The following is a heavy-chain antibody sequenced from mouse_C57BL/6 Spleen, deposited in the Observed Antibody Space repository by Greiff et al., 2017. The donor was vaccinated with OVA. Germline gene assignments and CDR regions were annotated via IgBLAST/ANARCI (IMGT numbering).Heavy chain of an antibody. CDR2: IDPSDSET. V-gene: IGHV1-52*01. CDR1: GYTFTSYW. D-gene: IGHD2-4*01. J-gene: IGHJ2*01. Sequence: QVHVKQPGAELVRPGSSVKLSCKASGYTFTSYWMHWVKQRPIQGLEWIGNIDPSDSETHYNQKFKDKATLTVDKSSSTAYMQLSSLTSEDSAVYYCARYYDYESYYFDYWGQGTTLTVSS. CDR3: ARYYDYESYYFDY.